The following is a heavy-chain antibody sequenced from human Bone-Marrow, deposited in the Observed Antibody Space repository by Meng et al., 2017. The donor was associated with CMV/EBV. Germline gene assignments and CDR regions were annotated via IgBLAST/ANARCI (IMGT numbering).Heavy chain of an antibody. CDR3: AKGGYCGSTTCNKLFDY. CDR1: FTFRYYA. J-gene: IGHJ4*02. Sequence: FTFRYYAMNWVRQAPGKGLEWVSTVSGSGDSAWYEDSVKGRFTISRDNSKNTLYLQINSLRAEDTAVYYCAKGGYCGSTTCNKLFDYWGQGTLVTVSS. D-gene: IGHD2-2*02. CDR2: VSGSGDSA. V-gene: IGHV3-23*01.